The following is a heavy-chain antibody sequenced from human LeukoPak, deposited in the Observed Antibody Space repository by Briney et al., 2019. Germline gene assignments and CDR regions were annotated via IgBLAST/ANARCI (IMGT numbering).Heavy chain of an antibody. CDR3: ARERFVRGVMTFDY. D-gene: IGHD3-10*01. J-gene: IGHJ4*02. CDR2: VYYTGST. CDR1: GGSIRSSSYY. V-gene: IGHV4-39*07. Sequence: SETLSLTCTVSGGSIRSSSYYWGWIRQPPGKGLEWIGTVYYTGSTYYNPSLKSRVTISVDTSKNQFSLKLSSVTAADTAVYYCARERFVRGVMTFDYWGQGTLVTVSS.